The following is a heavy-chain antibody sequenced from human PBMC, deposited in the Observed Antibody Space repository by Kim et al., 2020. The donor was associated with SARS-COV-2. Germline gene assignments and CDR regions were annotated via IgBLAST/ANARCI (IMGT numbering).Heavy chain of an antibody. J-gene: IGHJ5*02. Sequence: SGPTLVNPTQTLTLTCTFSGFSLSTSGMCVNWVRQPPGKALEWLARIDWDGDKHYSTSLKTRLTITKDTSRNQVVRTMTNMDPLDTATYYCSRTTTGSSTTCLGWFDPWGPRTLVTVSS. D-gene: IGHD2-2*01. CDR2: IDWDGDK. CDR3: SRTTTGSSTTCLGWFDP. V-gene: IGHV2-70*19. CDR1: GFSLSTSGMC.